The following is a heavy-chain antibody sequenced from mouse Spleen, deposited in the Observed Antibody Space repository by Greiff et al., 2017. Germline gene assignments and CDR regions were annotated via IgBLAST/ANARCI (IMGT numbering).Heavy chain of an antibody. CDR1: GFTFSDYG. CDR2: ISSGSSTI. Sequence: VQLKQSGGGLVKPGGSLKLSCAASGFTFSDYGMHWVRQAPEKGLEWVAYISSGSSTIYYADTVKGRFTISRDNAKNTLFLQMTSLRSEDTAMYYCARQWILGMDYWGQGTLVTVSA. CDR3: ARQWILGMDY. J-gene: IGHJ3*01. D-gene: IGHD2-10*02. V-gene: IGHV5-17*01.